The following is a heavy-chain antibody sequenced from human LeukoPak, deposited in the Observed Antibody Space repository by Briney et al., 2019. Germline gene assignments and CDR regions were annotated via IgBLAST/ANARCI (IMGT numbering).Heavy chain of an antibody. D-gene: IGHD3-16*01. CDR3: ASLYYDNRVDY. Sequence: SETLSLTCTVSGGTISSYNWSWIRQPPGKGLEWIGYIYYSGSTNYNPSLKSRVTTSVDTSKNQFSLKLRSVTAADTAVYYCASLYYDNRVDYWGQGTLVTVSS. J-gene: IGHJ4*02. V-gene: IGHV4-59*01. CDR2: IYYSGST. CDR1: GGTISSYN.